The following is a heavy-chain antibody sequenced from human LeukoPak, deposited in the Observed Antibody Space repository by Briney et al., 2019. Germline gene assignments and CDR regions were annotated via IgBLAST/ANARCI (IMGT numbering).Heavy chain of an antibody. D-gene: IGHD3-10*01. CDR1: GVIFSNAW. CDR2: IKSKTDGGTT. V-gene: IGHV3-15*01. J-gene: IGHJ4*02. CDR3: TTDLLTPGYFDY. Sequence: GGSLRLSCAASGVIFSNAWMSWVRQAPGKGLEWVGGIKSKTDGGTTDYAAPVKGRFTISRDDSKNTLYLQMNSLKTEDTAVYYCTTDLLTPGYFDYWGQGTLVTVSS.